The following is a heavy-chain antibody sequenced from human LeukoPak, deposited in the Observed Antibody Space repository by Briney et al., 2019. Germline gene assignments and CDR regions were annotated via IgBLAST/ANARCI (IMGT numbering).Heavy chain of an antibody. CDR3: ARAGWGGFWSGYYYSHAEYFQH. V-gene: IGHV4-31*03. CDR2: IYYSGST. Sequence: SETLSLTCTVSGGSISSGGYYWSWIRQHPGKGLEWIGYIYYSGSTYYNPSLKSRVTISVDTSKNQFSLKLSSVTAADTAVYYCARAGWGGFWSGYYYSHAEYFQHWGQGTLVTVSS. CDR1: GGSISSGGYY. D-gene: IGHD3-3*01. J-gene: IGHJ1*01.